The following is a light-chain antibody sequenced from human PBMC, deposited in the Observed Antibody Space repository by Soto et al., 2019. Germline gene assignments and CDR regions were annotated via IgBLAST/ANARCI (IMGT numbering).Light chain of an antibody. V-gene: IGLV1-40*01. Sequence: QSSLTQPPSVSGARGQRFTISCTGSISNIGAGYDVHWYQQLPGTAPKLLIYGNINRPSGVPDRFSGPKSGTSASLAITGLQAEDEADYYCQSYDTSLSGFYVFGTGTKVTVL. CDR3: QSYDTSLSGFYV. J-gene: IGLJ1*01. CDR1: ISNIGAGYD. CDR2: GNI.